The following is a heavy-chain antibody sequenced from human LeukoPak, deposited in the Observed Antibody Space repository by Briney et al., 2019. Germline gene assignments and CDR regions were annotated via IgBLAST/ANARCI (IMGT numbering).Heavy chain of an antibody. Sequence: GESLKISRLGSGYNFTSYWIASGRQKPGKGAWWMGIIYPGDSEDRYSTSFQGQVAMSVDKSLSTAYLQWSSLKASDTAMYYCAKFGASYYYYYGLDVWGQGTTVTVSS. CDR1: GYNFTSYW. CDR2: IYPGDSED. CDR3: AKFGASYYYYYGLDV. D-gene: IGHD4/OR15-4a*01. J-gene: IGHJ6*02. V-gene: IGHV5-51*01.